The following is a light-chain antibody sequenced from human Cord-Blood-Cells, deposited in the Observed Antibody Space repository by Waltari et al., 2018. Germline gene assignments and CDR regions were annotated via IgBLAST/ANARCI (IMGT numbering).Light chain of an antibody. CDR2: EVS. CDR1: SSDVGGYNY. CDR3: SSYAGSNNLV. Sequence: QSALTQPPSASGSPGQSVTISCTGTSSDVGGYNYVSWYQQHPGKAPKLMIYEVSKRPSWVPDRFFGSKSGNTASLTVSGLQAEDEADYYCSSYAGSNNLVFGGGTKLTVL. V-gene: IGLV2-8*01. J-gene: IGLJ2*01.